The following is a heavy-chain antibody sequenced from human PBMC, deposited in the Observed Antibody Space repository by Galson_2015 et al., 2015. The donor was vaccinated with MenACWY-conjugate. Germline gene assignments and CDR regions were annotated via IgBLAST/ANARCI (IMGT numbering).Heavy chain of an antibody. Sequence: SLRLSCAASGLTFSSYAMSWVRQAPGKGLEWVSVISGSGASTYYADSGKGRFTISRDNSKNTLYLQMNSLRAEDTAVYYCAKSWPVGESKGYYYYGLDVWGQGTTVIVSS. CDR2: ISGSGAST. D-gene: IGHD3-10*01. V-gene: IGHV3-23*01. J-gene: IGHJ6*02. CDR1: GLTFSSYA. CDR3: AKSWPVGESKGYYYYGLDV.